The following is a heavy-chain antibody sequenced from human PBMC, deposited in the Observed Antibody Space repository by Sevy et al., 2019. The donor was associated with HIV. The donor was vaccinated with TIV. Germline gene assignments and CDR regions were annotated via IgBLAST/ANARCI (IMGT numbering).Heavy chain of an antibody. V-gene: IGHV1-18*01. D-gene: IGHD6-6*01. J-gene: IGHJ4*02. CDR1: GYTFTSFG. CDR3: ARTSPFSYSSSAFFDY. Sequence: ASVKVSCKASGYTFTSFGVTWVRQAPGQGLEWMGWISAYNGNTNYGQKIQGRVTLTTDTSTNTAYMHLRNLRSDDTAVYYCARTSPFSYSSSAFFDYWGQGTLVTVSS. CDR2: ISAYNGNT.